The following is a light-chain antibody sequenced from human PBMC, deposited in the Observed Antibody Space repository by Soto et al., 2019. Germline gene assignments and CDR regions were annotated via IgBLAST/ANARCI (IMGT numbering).Light chain of an antibody. V-gene: IGKV1-17*03. J-gene: IGKJ4*01. CDR3: LQHNSYPLT. Sequence: DIQMTQSPSSLSASVGDRVTITCRASQNVAHFLNWYQQKPGKAPKLLIYATSSLQGGVPSRFSGSGSGTEFTLTISSLQPEDFATYYCLQHNSYPLTFGGGTKVDIK. CDR2: ATS. CDR1: QNVAHF.